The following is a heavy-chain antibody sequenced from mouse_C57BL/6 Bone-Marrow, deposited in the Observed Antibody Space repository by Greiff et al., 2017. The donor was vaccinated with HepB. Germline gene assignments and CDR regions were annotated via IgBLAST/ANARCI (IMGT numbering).Heavy chain of an antibody. D-gene: IGHD1-2*01. Sequence: EVHLVESGPELVKPGASVKMSCKASGYTFTDYNMHWVKQSHGKSLEWIGYINPNNGGTSYNQKFKGKATLTVNKSSSTAYMELRSLTSEDSAVYYCARTLRYYGPYFDYWGQGTTLTVSS. CDR2: INPNNGGT. CDR1: GYTFTDYN. J-gene: IGHJ2*01. CDR3: ARTLRYYGPYFDY. V-gene: IGHV1-22*01.